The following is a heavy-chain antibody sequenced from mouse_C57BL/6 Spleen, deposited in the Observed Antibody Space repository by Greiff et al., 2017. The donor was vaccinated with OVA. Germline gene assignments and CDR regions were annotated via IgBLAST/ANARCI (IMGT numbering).Heavy chain of an antibody. J-gene: IGHJ3*01. CDR3: ASIYYYGSSPFAY. CDR2: IDPSDSYT. Sequence: QVQLQQPGAELVKPGASVKLSCKASGYTFTSYWMQWVKQRPGQGLEWIGEIDPSDSYTNYNQKFKGKATLTVDTSSSTAYMQLSSLTSEDSAVYYCASIYYYGSSPFAYWGQGTLVTVSA. D-gene: IGHD1-1*01. V-gene: IGHV1-50*01. CDR1: GYTFTSYW.